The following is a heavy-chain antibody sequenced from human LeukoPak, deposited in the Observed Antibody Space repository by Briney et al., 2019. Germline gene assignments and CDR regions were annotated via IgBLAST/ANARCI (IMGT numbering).Heavy chain of an antibody. D-gene: IGHD6-19*01. J-gene: IGHJ3*02. CDR3: ARDCIAVAGRDAFDI. CDR2: ISSSSSYI. Sequence: KAGGTLRLSCAASGFIFSDYGMSWVRQAPGKGLEWVSSISSSSSYIYYADSVKGRFTISRDNAKNSLYLQMNSLRAEDTAVYYCARDCIAVAGRDAFDIWGQGTMVTVSS. V-gene: IGHV3-21*01. CDR1: GFIFSDYG.